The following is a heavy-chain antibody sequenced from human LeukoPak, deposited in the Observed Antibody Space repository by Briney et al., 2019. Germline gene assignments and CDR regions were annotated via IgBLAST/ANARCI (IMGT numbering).Heavy chain of an antibody. CDR2: IDSGGST. V-gene: IGHV3-53*01. CDR3: ARGDGVKYDFWSGNKRGDY. Sequence: PGGSLRLSCAASGFTVSSNYMNWVRQAPGKGLEWVSVIDSGGSTYYADSVKGRFTISRDNSRNTLYLQMNSLRAEDTAVYYCARGDGVKYDFWSGNKRGDYWGQGTLVTVSS. J-gene: IGHJ4*02. CDR1: GFTVSSNY. D-gene: IGHD3-3*01.